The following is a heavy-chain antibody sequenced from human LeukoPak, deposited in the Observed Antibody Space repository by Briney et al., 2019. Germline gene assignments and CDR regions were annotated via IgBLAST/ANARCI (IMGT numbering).Heavy chain of an antibody. J-gene: IGHJ4*02. CDR2: IKSKTDGGTT. CDR3: TIGYSSSGAFDY. D-gene: IGHD6-13*01. Sequence: GGSLRLSCAASGFTFSNAWMSWVRQAPGKGLEWVGRIKSKTDGGTTDYAAPVKGRFTISRDDSKNTLYLQMNSLKTEDTAVYYCTIGYSSSGAFDYWGQGTLVTVSS. CDR1: GFTFSNAW. V-gene: IGHV3-15*01.